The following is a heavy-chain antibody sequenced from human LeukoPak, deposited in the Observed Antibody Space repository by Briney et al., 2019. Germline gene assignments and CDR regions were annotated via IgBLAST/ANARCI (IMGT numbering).Heavy chain of an antibody. CDR2: IYYSGST. V-gene: IGHV4-59*01. Sequence: WXRQPPGXGLEWIGYIYYSGSTNYNPSLKSRVTISVDTSKNQFSLKLSSVTAADTAVYYCARGITIFGVGYYYGMDVWGQGTTVTVSS. D-gene: IGHD3-3*01. CDR3: ARGITIFGVGYYYGMDV. J-gene: IGHJ6*02.